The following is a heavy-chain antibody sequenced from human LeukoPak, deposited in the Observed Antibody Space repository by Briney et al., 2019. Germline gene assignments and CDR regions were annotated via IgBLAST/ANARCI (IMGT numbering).Heavy chain of an antibody. Sequence: PGGSLRLSCAASGFTFSSYSMNWVRQAPGKGLEWVSSISSSSSYVYYADSVKGRFTISRDNAKNSLYLQMNSLRAEDTAVYYCARGGSSGYPNFDYWGQGTLVTVSS. CDR1: GFTFSSYS. CDR2: ISSSSSYV. V-gene: IGHV3-21*01. J-gene: IGHJ4*02. D-gene: IGHD3-22*01. CDR3: ARGGSSGYPNFDY.